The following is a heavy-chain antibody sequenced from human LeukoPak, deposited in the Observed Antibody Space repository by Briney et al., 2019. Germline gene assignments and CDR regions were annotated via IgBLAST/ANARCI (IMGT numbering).Heavy chain of an antibody. CDR2: IYAGGST. J-gene: IGHJ4*02. CDR3: AREAYYYDSSGYYPRLFDY. Sequence: GGSLRLSCAASGFTVSSNYMSWARQAPGKGLEWVSVIYAGGSTSYADSVKGRFTISRDNSKNTLYLQVNSLRAEDTAVYYCAREAYYYDSSGYYPRLFDYWGQGTLVTVSS. D-gene: IGHD3-22*01. CDR1: GFTVSSNY. V-gene: IGHV3-66*01.